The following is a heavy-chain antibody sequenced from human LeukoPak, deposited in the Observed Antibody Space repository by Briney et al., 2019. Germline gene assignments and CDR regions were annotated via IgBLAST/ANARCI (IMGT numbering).Heavy chain of an antibody. CDR3: ARHAEWLLYFQH. J-gene: IGHJ1*01. Sequence: SETLSLTCTVSGGSISSYYWSWIRQPPGKGLEWIGYIYHSGNTHYNPSLKSRVTISIDTSKNQFSLKLSSVTAADTAVYYCARHAEWLLYFQHWGQGTLVTVSS. V-gene: IGHV4-59*08. D-gene: IGHD3-3*01. CDR1: GGSISSYY. CDR2: IYHSGNT.